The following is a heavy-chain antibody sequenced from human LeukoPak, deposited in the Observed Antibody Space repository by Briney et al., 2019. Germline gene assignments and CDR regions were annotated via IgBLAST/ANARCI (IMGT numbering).Heavy chain of an antibody. J-gene: IGHJ4*02. CDR3: VRLRRNSDRSYYYYYYDH. V-gene: IGHV3-21*01. D-gene: IGHD3-22*01. CDR1: GFTFSDYS. CDR2: INPTSSSI. Sequence: GGSLRLSCAGSGFTFSDYSRNWVRQAPGRGLEWVSSINPTSSSIYYADAVRGRFTISRDNAKSSLYLQMNGLTVEYTAVYYCVRLRRNSDRSYYYYYYDHWGQGILVTVSS.